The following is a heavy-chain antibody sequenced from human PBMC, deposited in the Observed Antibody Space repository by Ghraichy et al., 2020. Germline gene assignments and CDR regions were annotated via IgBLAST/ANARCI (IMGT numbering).Heavy chain of an antibody. Sequence: SCAASGFTFTNSWMSWVRQAAGKGLEWVGRIKSKTDGGTADYAAPVKGRFTISRDDSKNTLYLQMNGLKTEDTAVYYCATDRYFSPIDFWGRGTLVTVSS. V-gene: IGHV3-15*01. CDR2: IKSKTDGGTA. CDR3: ATDRYFSPIDF. D-gene: IGHD2/OR15-2a*01. J-gene: IGHJ4*02. CDR1: GFTFTNSW.